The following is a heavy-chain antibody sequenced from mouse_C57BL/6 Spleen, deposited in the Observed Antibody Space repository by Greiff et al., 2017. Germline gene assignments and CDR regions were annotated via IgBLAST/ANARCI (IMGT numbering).Heavy chain of an antibody. CDR2: IRLKSDNYAT. J-gene: IGHJ2*01. CDR3: TGGALLRGFFDY. CDR1: GFTFSNYW. Sequence: EVQLVESGGGLVQPGGSMKLSCVASGFTFSNYWMNWVRQSPEKGLEWVAQIRLKSDNYATHYAESVKGRFTISRDDSKSSVYLQMNNLRAEDTGIYYCTGGALLRGFFDYGGQGTTLTVSS. D-gene: IGHD2-10*01. V-gene: IGHV6-3*01.